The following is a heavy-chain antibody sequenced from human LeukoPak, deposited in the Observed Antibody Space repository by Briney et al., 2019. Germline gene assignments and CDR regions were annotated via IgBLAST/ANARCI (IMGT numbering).Heavy chain of an antibody. CDR2: ISPNSCHT. V-gene: IGHV1-8*01. Sequence: SVKVSCKPSLYSFTSHDINLVGQATGHGLEGMGWISPNSCHTGYAQKFQGRVTMTRNTSISTAYMELSSLRSEDTAVYYCARAADYYDFWSGYYTAEYFQHWGQGTLVTVSP. CDR3: ARAADYYDFWSGYYTAEYFQH. J-gene: IGHJ1*01. D-gene: IGHD3-3*01. CDR1: LYSFTSHD.